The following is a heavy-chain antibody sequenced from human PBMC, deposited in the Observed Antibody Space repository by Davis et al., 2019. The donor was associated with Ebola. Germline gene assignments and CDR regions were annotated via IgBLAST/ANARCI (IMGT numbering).Heavy chain of an antibody. CDR1: GGSISSYY. Sequence: SETLSLTCTVSGGSISSYYWSWIRQPPGKGLEWIGYIYYSGSTNYNPSLKSRVTISVDTSKNQFSLKLSSVTAEDTAVYYCARETNSVTTDHDAFDIWGQGTMVTVSS. J-gene: IGHJ3*02. V-gene: IGHV4-59*01. CDR3: ARETNSVTTDHDAFDI. CDR2: IYYSGST. D-gene: IGHD4-17*01.